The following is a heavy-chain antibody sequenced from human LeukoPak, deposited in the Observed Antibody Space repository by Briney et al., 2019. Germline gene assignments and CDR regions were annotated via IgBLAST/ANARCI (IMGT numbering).Heavy chain of an antibody. CDR3: ARDRYSGSYYFDY. Sequence: SVKVSCKASGGTFSSYAISWVRQAPGQGLEWMGGIIPIFGTANYAQKFQGRVTITADESTSTAYMELSSLRSEDTAVYYCARDRYSGSYYFDYWGQGTLVTVSS. CDR2: IIPIFGTA. J-gene: IGHJ4*02. V-gene: IGHV1-69*13. D-gene: IGHD1-26*01. CDR1: GGTFSSYA.